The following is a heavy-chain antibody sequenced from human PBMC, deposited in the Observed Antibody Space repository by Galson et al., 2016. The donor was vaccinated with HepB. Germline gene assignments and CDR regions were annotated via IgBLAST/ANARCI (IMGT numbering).Heavy chain of an antibody. CDR2: INPKSGVT. D-gene: IGHD3-16*02. CDR3: AKAYYDYVWETYRFDWGLDC. CDR1: GYTFSGFY. V-gene: IGHV1-2*02. J-gene: IGHJ4*02. Sequence: SVKVSCKASGYTFSGFYLHWLRQAPGQGPEWMGWINPKSGVTNYAQHFQGRVTMTRDTSINTAYLDLNRLTSDDTAVYYCAKAYYDYVWETYRFDWGLDCWGQGTLVTVSS.